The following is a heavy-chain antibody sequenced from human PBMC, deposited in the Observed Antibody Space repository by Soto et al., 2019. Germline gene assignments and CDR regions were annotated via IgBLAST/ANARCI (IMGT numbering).Heavy chain of an antibody. CDR2: FDPEDGET. D-gene: IGHD6-6*01. Sequence: ASVKVSCKVSGYTLTELSMHWVRQALGKGLEWMGGFDPEDGETIYAQKFQGRVTMTGDTSTDTAYMELSSLRSEDTAVYYCATGDRGIAAREGGYYYYYGMDVWGQGTTVTVSS. CDR1: GYTLTELS. J-gene: IGHJ6*02. CDR3: ATGDRGIAAREGGYYYYYGMDV. V-gene: IGHV1-24*01.